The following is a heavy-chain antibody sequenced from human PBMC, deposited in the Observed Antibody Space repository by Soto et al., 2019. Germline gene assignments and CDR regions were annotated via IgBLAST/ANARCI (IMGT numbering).Heavy chain of an antibody. V-gene: IGHV1-69*01. Sequence: VQLVQSGAEVQKPGSSVKVSCKASGGTFSSYAISWVRQAPGQGLEWMGGIIPISGTANYAQKFQGRVTITADESTSTAYMALSSLRSEDTAVYYCARSQGSSTSLEIYYYYYYGMDVWRQGTTVTVSS. CDR1: GGTFSSYA. J-gene: IGHJ6*02. CDR3: ARSQGSSTSLEIYYYYYYGMDV. D-gene: IGHD2-2*01. CDR2: IIPISGTA.